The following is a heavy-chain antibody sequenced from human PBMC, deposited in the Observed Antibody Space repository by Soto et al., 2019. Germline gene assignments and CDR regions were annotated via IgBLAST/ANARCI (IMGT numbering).Heavy chain of an antibody. CDR1: GFTFSNYW. CDR2: IKEDGSER. D-gene: IGHD4-4*01. CDR3: TRGHPSIYSY. V-gene: IGHV3-7*01. Sequence: GGSLRLSCAASGFTFSNYWMSWVRQAPGKGLEWAANIKEDGSERYYVDSVKGRFTISRDNAKNSLYLQMTSLRPEDTAVYYCTRGHPSIYSYWGQGTLVTVSS. J-gene: IGHJ4*02.